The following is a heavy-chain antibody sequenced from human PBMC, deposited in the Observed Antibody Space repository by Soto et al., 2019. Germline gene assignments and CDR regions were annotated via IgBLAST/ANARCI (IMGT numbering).Heavy chain of an antibody. CDR1: GFTFSSYG. J-gene: IGHJ4*02. V-gene: IGHV3-30*18. Sequence: GGSLRLSCAASGFTFSSYGMHWVRQAPGKGLEWVAVISYDGSNKYYADSVKGRFTISRDNSKNTLYLQMNSLRAEETAVYYCAKDRGGGDRTADYWGQGNLVTVSS. D-gene: IGHD2-21*02. CDR3: AKDRGGGDRTADY. CDR2: ISYDGSNK.